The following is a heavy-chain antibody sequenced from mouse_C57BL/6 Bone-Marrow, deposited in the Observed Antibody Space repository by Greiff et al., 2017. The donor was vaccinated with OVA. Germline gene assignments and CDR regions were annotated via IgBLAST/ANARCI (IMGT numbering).Heavy chain of an antibody. J-gene: IGHJ2*01. V-gene: IGHV1-4*01. Sequence: QVQLKQPGAELARPGASVKMSCKASGYTFTSYTIHWVKQRPGQGLEWIGYIDPTNDYTNYNQKFKGKATLTADKSSSTAYMQLSSLTSEDSAVYYCTRGYYFDYWGQGTTLTVSS. CDR3: TRGYYFDY. CDR2: IDPTNDYT. CDR1: GYTFTSYT.